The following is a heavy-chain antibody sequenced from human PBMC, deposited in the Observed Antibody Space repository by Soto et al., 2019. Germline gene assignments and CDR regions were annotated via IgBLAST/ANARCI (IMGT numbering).Heavy chain of an antibody. J-gene: IGHJ4*02. Sequence: SVKVSCKASGGTFSNFVISWVRQAPGQGLEWMGGNIPIFGTAKYAQKFQGRVTIIADESTGTTYMELTSLRSEDTAVYYCARAPILVGETTYENDFDYWGQGTLVTVSS. CDR1: GGTFSNFV. V-gene: IGHV1-69*13. CDR3: ARAPILVGETTYENDFDY. CDR2: NIPIFGTA. D-gene: IGHD2-21*01.